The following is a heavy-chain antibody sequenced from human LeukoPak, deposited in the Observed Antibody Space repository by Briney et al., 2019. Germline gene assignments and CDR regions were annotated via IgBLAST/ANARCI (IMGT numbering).Heavy chain of an antibody. D-gene: IGHD3-10*01. Sequence: SETLSLTCTGSGGTISSSSYEWGSIRQPPGKGLACNGNIYYSGSTYYNPSLESRVTISVDTSKNQFSLKLSSVTAADTAVYYCARQGRRATYYYYGMDVWGQGTTVTVSS. CDR3: ARQGRRATYYYYGMDV. CDR1: GGTISSSSYE. CDR2: IYYSGST. J-gene: IGHJ6*02. V-gene: IGHV4-39*01.